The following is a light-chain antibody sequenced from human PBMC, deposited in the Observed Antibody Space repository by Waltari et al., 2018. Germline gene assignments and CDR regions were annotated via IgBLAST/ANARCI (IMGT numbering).Light chain of an antibody. V-gene: IGKV1-5*01. CDR1: QTTDSW. CDR3: QQYNTYPWT. Sequence: DIQMTQYPSTLSASVGARVSITCRASQTTDSWLAWYQQKPGKAPKLLIYNASSLKSGVPSRFSGSGSGTEFTLTISSLQPDDFATYYCQQYNTYPWTFGQGSKVEIK. J-gene: IGKJ1*01. CDR2: NAS.